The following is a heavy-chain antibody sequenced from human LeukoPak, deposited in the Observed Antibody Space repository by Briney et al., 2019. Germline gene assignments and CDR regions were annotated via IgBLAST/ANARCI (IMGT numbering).Heavy chain of an antibody. V-gene: IGHV3-11*03. J-gene: IGHJ4*02. CDR3: AKRGSTVTYYPYFDY. D-gene: IGHD4-17*01. Sequence: GGSLRLSCAASGFTFSDYYMSWIRQAPGKGLEWVSYISSTSSYINYADSVRGRFTISRDNAENSLYLQMNSLRAEDTAVYYCAKRGSTVTYYPYFDYWGQGTLVTVSS. CDR2: ISSTSSYI. CDR1: GFTFSDYY.